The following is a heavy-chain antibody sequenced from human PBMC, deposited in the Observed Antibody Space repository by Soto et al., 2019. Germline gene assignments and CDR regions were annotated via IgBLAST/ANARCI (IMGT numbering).Heavy chain of an antibody. CDR3: ARRTWGMDV. Sequence: QVQLQESGPGLVKPSGTLSLTCAVSSGSIGTTNWWSWVRQTPGKGREWIGEIFHSGNTYYNPSLASRVTISVDTSKNQSSLNLRSVTAADTAVYYCARRTWGMDVWGQGTTVTVSS. CDR2: IFHSGNT. V-gene: IGHV4-4*02. J-gene: IGHJ6*02. D-gene: IGHD2-8*01. CDR1: SGSIGTTNW.